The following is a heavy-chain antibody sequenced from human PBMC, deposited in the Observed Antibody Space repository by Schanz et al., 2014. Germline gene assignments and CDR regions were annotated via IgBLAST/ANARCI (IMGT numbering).Heavy chain of an antibody. V-gene: IGHV3-21*01. J-gene: IGHJ4*02. CDR1: GFTFGTFW. CDR3: ARDDGGGYNQIDY. D-gene: IGHD5-12*01. CDR2: ISSSGSYI. Sequence: EVQLVESGGGLLQPGGSLRLSCAASGFTFGTFWMSWVRQAPGKGLEWVSSISSSGSYIYFPDSVKGRFTISRDNAKNSLYLQMNSLRAEDTAVYYCARDDGGGYNQIDYWGQGALVTVSS.